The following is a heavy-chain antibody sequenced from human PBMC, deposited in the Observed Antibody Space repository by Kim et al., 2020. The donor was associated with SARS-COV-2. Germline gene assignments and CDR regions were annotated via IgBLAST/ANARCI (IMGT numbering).Heavy chain of an antibody. V-gene: IGHV1-46*01. J-gene: IGHJ4*02. CDR1: GYTFTSYY. D-gene: IGHD3-9*01. Sequence: ASVKVSCKASGYTFTSYYMHWVRQAPGQGLEWMGIINPSGGSTSYAQKFQGRVTMTRDTSTSTVYMELSSLRSEDTAVYYCARGSPVYYDILTGYYRDYWGLGTLVTVSS. CDR2: INPSGGST. CDR3: ARGSPVYYDILTGYYRDY.